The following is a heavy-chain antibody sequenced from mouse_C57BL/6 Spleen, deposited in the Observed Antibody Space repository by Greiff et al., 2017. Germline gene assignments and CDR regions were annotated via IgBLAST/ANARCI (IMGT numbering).Heavy chain of an antibody. J-gene: IGHJ4*01. CDR1: GYTFTDYY. CDR3: ARYSDGDYVVGYDYAMDY. D-gene: IGHD2-13*01. CDR2: INPNNGGT. Sequence: VQLQQSGPELVKPGASVKISCKASGYTFTDYYMNWVKQSPGKSLEWIGDINPNNGGTSYNQKFKGKATLTVDKSSSTAYMELRSLTSEDSAVYYCARYSDGDYVVGYDYAMDYWGQGTSVTVSS. V-gene: IGHV1-26*01.